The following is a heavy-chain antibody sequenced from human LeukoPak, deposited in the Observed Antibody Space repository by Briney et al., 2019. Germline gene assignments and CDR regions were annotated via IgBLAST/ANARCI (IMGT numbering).Heavy chain of an antibody. Sequence: GGSLRLSCAASGFTFSSYWMSWVRQAPGKGLEWVANIKLDGSEKYYVDSVKGRFTISRDNDKKSLYLQMNSLRDEDTAVYYCASGPPLGYDFWSGYQYYFDYWGQGTLVTVSS. V-gene: IGHV3-7*01. CDR3: ASGPPLGYDFWSGYQYYFDY. CDR2: IKLDGSEK. J-gene: IGHJ4*02. D-gene: IGHD3-3*01. CDR1: GFTFSSYW.